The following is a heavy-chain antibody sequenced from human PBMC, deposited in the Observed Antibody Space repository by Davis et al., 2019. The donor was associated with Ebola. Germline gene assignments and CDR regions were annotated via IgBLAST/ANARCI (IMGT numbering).Heavy chain of an antibody. CDR1: GYTFTSYY. J-gene: IGHJ3*02. V-gene: IGHV1-2*02. CDR2: INPNSGGT. CDR3: ARARGGTEYDAFDI. D-gene: IGHD2-8*02. Sequence: ASVTVSCKASGYTFTSYYMHWVRQAPGQGLEWMGWINPNSGGTNYAQKFQGRVIMTRDTSISTAYMELSSLRSDDTAVYYCARARGGTEYDAFDIWGQGTMVTVSS.